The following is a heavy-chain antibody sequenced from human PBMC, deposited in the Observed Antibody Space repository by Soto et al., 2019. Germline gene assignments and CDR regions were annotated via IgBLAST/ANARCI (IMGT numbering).Heavy chain of an antibody. CDR1: GLALTSDW. Sequence: QLVESGGGLVEPGGSLRLSCTASGLALTSDWLSWVSTVPGKGLEWLGLIKSNLDGGTTDYAAPLKGRIRISRDDSRNTVYLQMDRLNSEDTAFYYCATARRQTNYGWSKTFEFWGQGTLVTVSS. J-gene: IGHJ4*02. V-gene: IGHV3-15*07. CDR3: ATARRQTNYGWSKTFEF. D-gene: IGHD3-16*01. CDR2: IKSNLDGGTT.